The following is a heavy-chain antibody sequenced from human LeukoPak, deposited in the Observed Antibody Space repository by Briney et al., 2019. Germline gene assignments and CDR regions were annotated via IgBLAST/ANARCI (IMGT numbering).Heavy chain of an antibody. CDR2: IYTGGTT. CDR1: GFTVSSNC. Sequence: GGSLRLSCAASGFTVSSNCMTWVRQPPGKGLEWVSVIYTGGTTYYADSVKGKFTISRDNSNNTLYLQMNSLRVEDTAVYYCARVTCRGEEYFDSWGQGTLVTVAS. D-gene: IGHD3-10*01. J-gene: IGHJ4*02. CDR3: ARVTCRGEEYFDS. V-gene: IGHV3-66*01.